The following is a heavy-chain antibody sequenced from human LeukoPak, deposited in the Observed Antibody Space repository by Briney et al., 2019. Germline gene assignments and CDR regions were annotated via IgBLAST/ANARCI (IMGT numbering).Heavy chain of an antibody. CDR1: GFTFSTFN. V-gene: IGHV3-21*05. CDR2: ISRDSTYK. J-gene: IGHJ5*02. CDR3: ARPRSGNYARSES. Sequence: GGSLRLSCAASGFTFSTFNMTWVRQAPGKGLEWVSFISRDSTYKYYADSVKGRFTISRDDANNTLYLQMNSLRAEDTAVYYCARPRSGNYARSESWGQGTLVTVSS. D-gene: IGHD1-26*01.